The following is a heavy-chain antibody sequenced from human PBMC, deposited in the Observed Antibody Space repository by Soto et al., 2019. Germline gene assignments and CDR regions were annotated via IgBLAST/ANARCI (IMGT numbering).Heavy chain of an antibody. D-gene: IGHD2-21*01. CDR3: ARVGDGYNFGAVS. CDR2: IIPKLGSA. V-gene: IGHV1-69*01. J-gene: IGHJ5*02. CDR1: GGGNLRDYR. Sequence: QVQLVQSGAEVKEPGSSVKVSCKASGGGNLRDYRTTWVRRAPGQGLEWMGGIIPKLGSANYAQNFQGRVTITEDESTNTVYMELRSLRSDDTAVYYCARVGDGYNFGAVSWGQGTPVTVSS.